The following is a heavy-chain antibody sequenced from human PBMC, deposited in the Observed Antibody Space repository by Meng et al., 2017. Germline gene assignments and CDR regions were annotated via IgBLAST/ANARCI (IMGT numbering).Heavy chain of an antibody. CDR2: IYYSGST. D-gene: IGHD6-13*01. CDR1: GGSISSSSHY. J-gene: IGHJ4*02. CDR3: AGSSSWPFAY. Sequence: SETLSLTCTVSGGSISSSSHYWGWIRQPPGKGLEWIGSIYYSGSTYYNPSLKSRVTISVDTSKNQFSLKLSSVTAADTAVYYCAGSSSWPFAYWGQGTLVTVSS. V-gene: IGHV4-39*07.